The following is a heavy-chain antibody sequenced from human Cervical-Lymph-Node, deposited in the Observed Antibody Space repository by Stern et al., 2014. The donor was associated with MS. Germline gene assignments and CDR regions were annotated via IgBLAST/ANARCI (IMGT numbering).Heavy chain of an antibody. J-gene: IGHJ4*02. D-gene: IGHD6-19*01. CDR2: IIPIFGTA. CDR1: GGTFSSYA. V-gene: IGHV1-69*01. Sequence: EHLVESGAEVKKPGSSVKVSCKASGGTFSSYAISWVRQAPRQGLEWMGGIIPIFGTANYAQKFQGRVTITADESTSTAYMELSSLRSEDTAVYYCARLQYSSGWDRFDYWGQGTLVTVSS. CDR3: ARLQYSSGWDRFDY.